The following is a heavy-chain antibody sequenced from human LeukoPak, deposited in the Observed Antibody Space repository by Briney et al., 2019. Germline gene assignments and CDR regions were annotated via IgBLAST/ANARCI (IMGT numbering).Heavy chain of an antibody. J-gene: IGHJ6*02. CDR2: IYHSGST. CDR3: ARAGYRSDFWSGYYPPNYYYGMDV. V-gene: IGHV4-30-2*01. CDR1: GGSISSGGYS. Sequence: SETLSLTCAVSGGSISSGGYSWSWIRQPPGKGLEWIGYIYHSGSTYYNPSLKSRVTISVDRSKNQFSLKLSSVTAADTAVYYCARAGYRSDFWSGYYPPNYYYGMDVWGQGTTVTVSS. D-gene: IGHD3-3*01.